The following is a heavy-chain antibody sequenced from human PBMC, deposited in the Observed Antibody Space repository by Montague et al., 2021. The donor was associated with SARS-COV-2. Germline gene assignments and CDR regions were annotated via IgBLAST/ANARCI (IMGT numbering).Heavy chain of an antibody. CDR1: GGSVSSYY. CDR3: ARAGGFYDYWSGYFSSAGFFDP. J-gene: IGHJ5*02. CDR2: IYYSGST. Sequence: SETLSLTCTVSGGSVSSYYWSWIRQSPGKGLQWLGYIYYSGSTDYNPSLKSRVTMSVDTSKNQLSLRLNSVTTADTAVYFCARAGGFYDYWSGYFSSAGFFDPWGQGILATVSS. V-gene: IGHV4-59*02. D-gene: IGHD3-3*01.